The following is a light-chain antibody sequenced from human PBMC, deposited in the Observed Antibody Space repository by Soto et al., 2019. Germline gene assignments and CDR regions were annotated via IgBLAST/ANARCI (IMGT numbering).Light chain of an antibody. CDR3: QQCVSSQT. CDR1: QRLTSSY. J-gene: IGKJ1*01. V-gene: IGKV3-20*01. Sequence: EIVLTQSPGTLSLSPGERATLSCRASQRLTSSYLAWYQQKPGQAPRLLIYGVSSRATGIPDRFGGSGSGGDFARTITSLEPEDFAVYYCQQCVSSQTFGQGTKVEIK. CDR2: GVS.